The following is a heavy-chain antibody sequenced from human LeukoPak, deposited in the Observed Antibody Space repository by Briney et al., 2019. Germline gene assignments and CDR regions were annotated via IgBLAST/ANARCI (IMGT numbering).Heavy chain of an antibody. Sequence: SQTLSLTCTVSGGSISSGGYYWSWIRQHPGKGLEWIGYIYYSGSTYYNPSLKSRVTISVDTPKNQFSLKLSSVTAADTAVYYCARGLRVFGVAMGLAYFDYWGQGTLVTVSS. CDR3: ARGLRVFGVAMGLAYFDY. D-gene: IGHD3-3*01. V-gene: IGHV4-31*03. CDR2: IYYSGST. CDR1: GGSISSGGYY. J-gene: IGHJ4*02.